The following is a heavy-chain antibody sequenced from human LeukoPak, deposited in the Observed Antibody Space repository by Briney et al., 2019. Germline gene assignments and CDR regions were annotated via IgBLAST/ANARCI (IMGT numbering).Heavy chain of an antibody. CDR2: IYSGGST. J-gene: IGHJ3*02. V-gene: IGHV3-53*01. CDR1: GFTVSSNY. CDR3: ARDGIDSTRGAFDI. Sequence: GGSLRLSCAASGFTVSSNYMSWVRQAPGKGLEWVSVIYSGGSTYYADSVKGRFTISRDNSKNTLYLQMNSLRAEDTAVYYCARDGIDSTRGAFDIWGQGTTVTVSS. D-gene: IGHD2-2*01.